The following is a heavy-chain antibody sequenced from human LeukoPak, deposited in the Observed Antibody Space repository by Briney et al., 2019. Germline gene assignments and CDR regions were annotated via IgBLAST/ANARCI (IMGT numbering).Heavy chain of an antibody. CDR2: FHTSGST. V-gene: IGHV4-4*07. J-gene: IGHJ2*01. D-gene: IGHD6-19*01. CDR3: ARVAQKLERIAVAGTSEWRANWYFDL. CDR1: GVSIRSYY. Sequence: SETLSLTCTVSGVSIRSYYWSWIRQPAGKGLEWIGRFHTSGSTNYNPSLKSRVTMSVDTPKNQFSLKLSSVTAADTAVYSCARVAQKLERIAVAGTSEWRANWYFDLWGRGTLVTVSS.